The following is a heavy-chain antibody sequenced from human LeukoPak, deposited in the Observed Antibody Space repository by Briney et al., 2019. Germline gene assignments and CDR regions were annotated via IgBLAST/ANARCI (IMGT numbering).Heavy chain of an antibody. Sequence: SETLSLTCTVSGGSIRSYYWSWIRQPAGKGLEWIGRIYTSGSTNYNPSLKSRVTISVDTSKNQFSLKLSSVTAADTAVYYCARAHMITSYYYYYYMDVWGKGTTVTVSS. D-gene: IGHD3-16*01. CDR2: IYTSGST. CDR3: ARAHMITSYYYYYYMDV. J-gene: IGHJ6*03. V-gene: IGHV4-4*07. CDR1: GGSIRSYY.